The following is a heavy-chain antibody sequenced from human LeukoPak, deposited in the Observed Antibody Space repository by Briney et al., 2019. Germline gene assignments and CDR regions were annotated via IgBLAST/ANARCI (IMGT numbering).Heavy chain of an antibody. CDR2: IIPIFGTA. CDR1: GGTFSSYA. V-gene: IGHV1-69*01. Sequence: SVKVSCKASGGTFSSYAISWVRQAPGQGLEWMGGIIPIFGTANYAQKFQGGVTITADESTSTAYMELSSLRSEDTAVYYCARSSLYSSSWYEPPSLGEDYWGQGTLVTVSS. J-gene: IGHJ4*02. CDR3: ARSSLYSSSWYEPPSLGEDY. D-gene: IGHD6-13*01.